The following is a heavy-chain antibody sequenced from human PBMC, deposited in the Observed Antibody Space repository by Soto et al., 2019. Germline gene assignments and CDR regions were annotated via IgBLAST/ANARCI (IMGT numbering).Heavy chain of an antibody. Sequence: GGSLRLSCAASGFTFYDYAMHWVRQAPGKGLEWVSGISGSGGSTYYADSVKGRFTISRDNSKNTLYLQMNSLRAEDTAVYYCAKSRLATVTTRLYYYYGMDVWGQGTTVTVSS. CDR2: ISGSGGST. J-gene: IGHJ6*02. CDR3: AKSRLATVTTRLYYYYGMDV. V-gene: IGHV3-23*01. D-gene: IGHD4-17*01. CDR1: GFTFYDYA.